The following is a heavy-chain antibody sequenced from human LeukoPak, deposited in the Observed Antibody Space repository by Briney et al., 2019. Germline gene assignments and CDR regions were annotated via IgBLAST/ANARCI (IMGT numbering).Heavy chain of an antibody. CDR2: ISGSGGST. D-gene: IGHD3-3*01. CDR1: GLTFSSYA. CDR3: AKAWSSYYMDYFDY. V-gene: IGHV3-23*01. J-gene: IGHJ4*02. Sequence: GGSLRLSCAAPGLTFSSYAMSWVRQAPGKGLEWVSAISGSGGSTYYADSVKGRFTISRDNSKNTLYLQMNSLRAEDTAVYYCAKAWSSYYMDYFDYWGQGTLVTVSS.